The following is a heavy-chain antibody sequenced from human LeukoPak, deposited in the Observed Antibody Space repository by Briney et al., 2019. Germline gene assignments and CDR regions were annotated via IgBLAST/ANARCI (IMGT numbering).Heavy chain of an antibody. J-gene: IGHJ6*03. CDR2: IYYSGST. CDR1: GGSISSYY. D-gene: IGHD3-16*01. V-gene: IGHV4-59*01. Sequence: SETLSLTCTVSGGSISSYYWSWIRQPPGKGLEWIGHIYYSGSTDYNPSLKSRVTISVDTSRNQFSLKLSSVTAADTAVYYCATDRSGLGGDYYYYMDVWGKGTTVTVSS. CDR3: ATDRSGLGGDYYYYMDV.